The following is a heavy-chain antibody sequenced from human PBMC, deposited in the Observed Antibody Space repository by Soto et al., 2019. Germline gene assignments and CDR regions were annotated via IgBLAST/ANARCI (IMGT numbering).Heavy chain of an antibody. D-gene: IGHD3-22*01. CDR1: GGSFSCYY. Sequence: PSETLSLTCAVYGGSFSCYYWSWIRQPPGKGLEWIGEINHSGSTNYNPSLKSRVTISVDTSKNQFSLKLSSVTAADTAVYYCARGLYYYDSSGYYHWGQGTLVTVSS. J-gene: IGHJ5*02. V-gene: IGHV4-34*01. CDR3: ARGLYYYDSSGYYH. CDR2: INHSGST.